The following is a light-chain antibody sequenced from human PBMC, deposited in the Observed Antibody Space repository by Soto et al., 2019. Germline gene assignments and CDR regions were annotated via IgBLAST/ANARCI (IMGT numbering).Light chain of an antibody. CDR1: QSVISN. CDR2: GAS. CDR3: HQYNHWTPWT. Sequence: EKFRTLSSATLSMSQGERATLSCRASQSVISNLAWYQQKPGQAPRLLIYGASTRSTGIPDRFSGSGSGTEFTLTVSGLQSADFAVYYCHQYNHWTPWTSGHGTQVDIK. V-gene: IGKV3-15*01. J-gene: IGKJ1*01.